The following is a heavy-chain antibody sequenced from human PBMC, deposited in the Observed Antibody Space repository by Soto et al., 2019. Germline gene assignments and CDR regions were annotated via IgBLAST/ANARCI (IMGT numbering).Heavy chain of an antibody. Sequence: GGSLRLSCAASGFTFRSYNMHCVRQAPGKGLEWVAVISYDENNRYYTDSVKGRFTISRDNSKNTLYLQVNSLRAEDTAVYYCARAMDAAMASKDNWFDPLCQGTLVSGSS. CDR3: ARAMDAAMASKDNWFDP. CDR2: ISYDENNR. D-gene: IGHD5-18*01. V-gene: IGHV3-30-3*01. CDR1: GFTFRSYN. J-gene: IGHJ5*02.